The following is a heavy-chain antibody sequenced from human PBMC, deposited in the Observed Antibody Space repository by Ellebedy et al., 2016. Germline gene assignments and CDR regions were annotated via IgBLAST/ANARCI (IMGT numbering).Heavy chain of an antibody. CDR2: IYYSGST. V-gene: IGHV4-59*08. Sequence: SETLSLTCTVPGGSISSFYWSWIRQPPGKGLEWIGYIYYSGSTHYNPSLKSRVTISRDTSKNQVSLKLSSVTAADTAVYYCARLATTDYLYGMDVWGQGTTVTVSS. D-gene: IGHD4-11*01. CDR1: GGSISSFY. J-gene: IGHJ6*02. CDR3: ARLATTDYLYGMDV.